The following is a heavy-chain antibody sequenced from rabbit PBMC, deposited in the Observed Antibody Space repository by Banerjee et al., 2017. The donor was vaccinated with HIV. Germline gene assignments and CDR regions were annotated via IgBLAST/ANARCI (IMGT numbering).Heavy chain of an antibody. D-gene: IGHD6-1*01. CDR2: IYTSSGNT. CDR3: ARDGYADLGYEFNL. V-gene: IGHV1S43*01. Sequence: QSLEESGGDLVKPGASLTLTCTASGFSGTNRYYMCWVRQAPGKGLELIGCIYTSSGNTWYASWVNGRFTISRSTSLNTVDLKMTSLTAADTATYFCARDGYADLGYEFNLWGPGTLVTVS. J-gene: IGHJ4*01. CDR1: GFSGTNRYY.